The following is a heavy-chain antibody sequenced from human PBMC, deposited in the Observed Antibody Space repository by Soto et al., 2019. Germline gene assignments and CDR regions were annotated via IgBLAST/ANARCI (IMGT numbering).Heavy chain of an antibody. CDR2: INPSGGRT. D-gene: IGHD4-17*01. CDR3: ARVPPTVPGVDY. J-gene: IGHJ4*02. Sequence: QVQLVQSGAEVKKPGASGKVSCKASGYTFTNYYVHWVRQAPGQGLEWMGMINPSGGRTIYAQKFQDRVTMTRDTSTSTVYMELSSLISEDTAIYYCARVPPTVPGVDYWGQGTLVSVSS. CDR1: GYTFTNYY. V-gene: IGHV1-46*01.